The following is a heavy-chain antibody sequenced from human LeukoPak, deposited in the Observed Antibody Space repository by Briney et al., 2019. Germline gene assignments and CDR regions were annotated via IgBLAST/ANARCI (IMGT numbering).Heavy chain of an antibody. V-gene: IGHV3-49*04. Sequence: GGSLRLSCAASGFTLSSYWMSWVRQAPGRGLEWVGFIRNKADGGTPEYAASVKGKFTISRDDSKNIAYLQMNSLKTDDTAVYYCTRDPPTRYWGQGTLVSVSS. D-gene: IGHD1-26*01. CDR2: IRNKADGGTP. J-gene: IGHJ4*02. CDR1: GFTLSSYW. CDR3: TRDPPTRY.